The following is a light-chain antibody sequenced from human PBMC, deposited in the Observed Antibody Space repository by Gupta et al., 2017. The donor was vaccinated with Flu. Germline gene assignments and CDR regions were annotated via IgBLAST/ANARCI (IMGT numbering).Light chain of an antibody. CDR2: WAS. CDR3: QQYYDVPYS. CDR1: QSGLSSSNNKKF. Sequence: DIVMTQSPDSLAVSLGGRAAINCKSSQSGLSSSNNKKFVGWYQQKPGQPPKLLIYWASARESGVPDRFSGSGSGTDFTLTISGLQAEDVAVYYCQQYYDVPYSFGQGTKLEIK. V-gene: IGKV4-1*01. J-gene: IGKJ2*03.